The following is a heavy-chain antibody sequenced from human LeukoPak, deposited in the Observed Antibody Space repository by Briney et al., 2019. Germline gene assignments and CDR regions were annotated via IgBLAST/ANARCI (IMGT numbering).Heavy chain of an antibody. CDR2: INTDGSST. V-gene: IGHV3-74*01. Sequence: PGGSLTRSCAASAFTVSSYWMHWVRQAQGKGLVWVSRINTDGSSTSYADSGKGRFTISRDNAKNTLYLQMNSLRAEDTAVYYCVRDGVATAFDYWGQGTLVTVSS. CDR3: VRDGVATAFDY. D-gene: IGHD5-12*01. CDR1: AFTVSSYW. J-gene: IGHJ4*02.